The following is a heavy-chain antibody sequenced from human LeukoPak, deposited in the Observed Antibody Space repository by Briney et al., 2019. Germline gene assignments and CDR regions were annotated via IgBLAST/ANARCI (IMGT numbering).Heavy chain of an antibody. CDR2: MNPNSGNT. V-gene: IGHV1-8*02. D-gene: IGHD3-22*01. Sequence: ASVKVSCKASGYTSTSYGISWVRQAPGQGLEWMGWMNPNSGNTGYAQKFQGRVTMTRNTSISTAYMELSSLRSEDTAVYYCARGYDSSGYYYYYYYYYGMDVWGQGTTVTVSS. J-gene: IGHJ6*02. CDR3: ARGYDSSGYYYYYYYYYGMDV. CDR1: GYTSTSYG.